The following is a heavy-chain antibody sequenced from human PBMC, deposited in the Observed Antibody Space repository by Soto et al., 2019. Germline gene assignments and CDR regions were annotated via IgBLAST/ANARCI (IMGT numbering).Heavy chain of an antibody. V-gene: IGHV4-30-4*01. J-gene: IGHJ6*02. Sequence: QVRLQESGPGLVKPSQTLSLTCTVSGDSITSGTNLWSWLRQPPGKGLEWMGFIHHSGTTFYNPSLKSRVMISGDTSENQISLKMTSVTAADTAVYYCARARAYCSGPCCSLFYFYGLDVWGQGTKVSVSS. CDR3: ARARAYCSGPCCSLFYFYGLDV. D-gene: IGHD2-21*01. CDR1: GDSITSGTNL. CDR2: IHHSGTT.